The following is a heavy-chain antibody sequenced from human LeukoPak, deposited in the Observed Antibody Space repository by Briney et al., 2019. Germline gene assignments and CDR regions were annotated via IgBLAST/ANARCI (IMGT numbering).Heavy chain of an antibody. D-gene: IGHD4-23*01. CDR3: ARAYHLTTLVTPPVS. CDR1: GYIFTNYY. J-gene: IGHJ4*02. Sequence: AASVRVSCKASGYIFTNYYVHWVRQAPGQGLEWMGIIDPSGGSTSYAQMFQGRVTMSKDTSTSTVYMELTSLRSEDTAVYYCARAYHLTTLVTPPVSWGQGSMVGVSS. CDR2: IDPSGGST. V-gene: IGHV1-46*01.